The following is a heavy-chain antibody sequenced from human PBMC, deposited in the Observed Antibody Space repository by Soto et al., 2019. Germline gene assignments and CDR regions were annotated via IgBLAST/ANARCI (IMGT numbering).Heavy chain of an antibody. D-gene: IGHD6-6*01. CDR2: IIPIFSTA. CDR1: GGTFSSYA. Sequence: GASVKVSCKASGGTFSSYAISWVRQAPGQGLEWMGGIIPIFSTANYAQKFQGRVTITADESTSTAYMELSSLRSEDTAVYYCARPQVGYSSSSAFDYWGQGTLVTVSS. CDR3: ARPQVGYSSSSAFDY. J-gene: IGHJ4*02. V-gene: IGHV1-69*13.